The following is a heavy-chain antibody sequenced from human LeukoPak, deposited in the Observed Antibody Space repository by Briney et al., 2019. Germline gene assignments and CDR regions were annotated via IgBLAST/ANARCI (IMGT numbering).Heavy chain of an antibody. CDR3: ARGPPNWGYDY. V-gene: IGHV1-3*01. CDR2: IDAGNGNT. CDR1: GYTFTSHA. D-gene: IGHD7-27*01. J-gene: IGHJ4*02. Sequence: ASVKVSCKASGYTFTSHAMHWVRQAPGQRLEWMGWIDAGNGNTKYSQKFQGRVTITRDTSASTAYMELSSLRSEDTAVYYCARGPPNWGYDYWGPGTLVTVSS.